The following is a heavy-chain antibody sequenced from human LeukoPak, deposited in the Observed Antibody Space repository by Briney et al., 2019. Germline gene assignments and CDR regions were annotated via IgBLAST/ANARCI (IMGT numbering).Heavy chain of an antibody. Sequence: PGGSLRLSCAASGFTFSSYWMHWVRQAPGKGLVWVSGINSDGSTTNYADSVKGRFTISRDSARNTLYLQMNSLGAEDTAVYYCASYNGDYLDYWGQGTLVAVSS. CDR2: INSDGSTT. CDR3: ASYNGDYLDY. J-gene: IGHJ4*02. D-gene: IGHD1-1*01. V-gene: IGHV3-74*01. CDR1: GFTFSSYW.